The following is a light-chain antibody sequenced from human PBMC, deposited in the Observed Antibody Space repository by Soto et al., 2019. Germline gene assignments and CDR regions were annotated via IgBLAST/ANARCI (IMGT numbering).Light chain of an antibody. Sequence: DIQMTQSPSSLSASVGDRVTITCQASQDISNYLNWYQQKPGKDPKLLIYDASNLETGVPSMFSGNGSGTDFTFTISSLQPEDIATYYCQQYDNLPIFTFGPGTKVDIK. J-gene: IGKJ3*01. CDR3: QQYDNLPIFT. V-gene: IGKV1-33*01. CDR2: DAS. CDR1: QDISNY.